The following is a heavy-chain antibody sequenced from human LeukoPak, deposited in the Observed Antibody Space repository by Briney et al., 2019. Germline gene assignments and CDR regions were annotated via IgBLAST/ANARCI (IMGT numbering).Heavy chain of an antibody. CDR3: ARAGYDSSGYLVTFFDY. Sequence: SETLSLTCTVSGGSISSYYWSWIRQPAGKGLEWIGRIYTSGSTNYNPSLKSRVTMSVDTSKNQFSLKLSSVTAADTAVYYCARAGYDSSGYLVTFFDYWGQGTLVTVSS. V-gene: IGHV4-4*07. CDR1: GGSISSYY. J-gene: IGHJ4*02. D-gene: IGHD3-22*01. CDR2: IYTSGST.